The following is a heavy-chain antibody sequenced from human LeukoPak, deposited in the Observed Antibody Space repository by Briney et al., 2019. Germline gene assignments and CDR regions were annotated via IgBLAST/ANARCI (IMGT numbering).Heavy chain of an antibody. J-gene: IGHJ4*02. Sequence: GGSLRLSCAASGFIFTNYFMSWVRQAPGKGLEWVASIKHDGSEKYYVDSVRGRFTISRDNTMNSLYLQMSSLRAEDTAVYYCAKGTKPVMTIPDYWGQGILVTVSS. CDR1: GFIFTNYF. CDR2: IKHDGSEK. CDR3: AKGTKPVMTIPDY. V-gene: IGHV3-7*01. D-gene: IGHD1/OR15-1a*01.